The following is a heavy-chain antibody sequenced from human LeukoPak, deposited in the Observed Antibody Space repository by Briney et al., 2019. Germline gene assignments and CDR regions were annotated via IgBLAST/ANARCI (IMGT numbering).Heavy chain of an antibody. V-gene: IGHV2-5*02. Sequence: SGPTLVNPTQTLTLTCTFSGFSLSTCGVGVGWVRQPPGKALERPALIYWDDDKRYSTSPKIRLTIPKVTSKNQVVLTMTNMDPVDTATYYCAHRHYYDSSGYYPGVFDPWGQGTLVAVSS. CDR1: GFSLSTCGVG. J-gene: IGHJ5*02. CDR3: AHRHYYDSSGYYPGVFDP. CDR2: IYWDDDK. D-gene: IGHD3-22*01.